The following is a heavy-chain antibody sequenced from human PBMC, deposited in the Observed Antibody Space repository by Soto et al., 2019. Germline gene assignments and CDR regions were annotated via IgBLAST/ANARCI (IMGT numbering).Heavy chain of an antibody. CDR3: AKDPATTASGWFDP. Sequence: EVQLLESGGGLVQPGGSLRLSCAASGFTFSSYAMSWVRQAPGKGLEWVSAISGSGGSTYYAASVKGRFTISRDNSKNKLYLQVNSLGAEDTAVYDCAKDPATTASGWFDPWGQGTLVTVSS. J-gene: IGHJ5*02. CDR1: GFTFSSYA. V-gene: IGHV3-23*01. D-gene: IGHD4-17*01. CDR2: ISGSGGST.